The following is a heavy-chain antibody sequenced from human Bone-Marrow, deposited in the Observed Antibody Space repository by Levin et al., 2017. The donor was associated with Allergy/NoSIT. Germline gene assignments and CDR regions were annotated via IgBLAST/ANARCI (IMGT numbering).Heavy chain of an antibody. V-gene: IGHV3-74*01. D-gene: IGHD6-19*01. J-gene: IGHJ4*02. CDR1: GFIFSNYW. CDR2: IDSGSYR. Sequence: QSGGSLRLSCAASGFIFSNYWMHWVRQAPGKGLVWVSRIDSGSYRDYADSVKGRFTISRDNAKNTLYLQMKSLRVEDTAVYYCTRGASDWYGIDYWGQGTLVTVSS. CDR3: TRGASDWYGIDY.